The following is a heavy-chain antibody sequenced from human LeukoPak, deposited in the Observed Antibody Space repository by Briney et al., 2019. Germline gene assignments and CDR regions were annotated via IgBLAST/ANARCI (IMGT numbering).Heavy chain of an antibody. CDR1: GGSISSNSYY. V-gene: IGHV4-39*07. CDR2: IYYSGST. J-gene: IGHJ4*02. CDR3: ARARWLTPFDY. D-gene: IGHD3-16*01. Sequence: PSETLSLTCAVSGGSISSNSYYWGWIRQPPGKGLEWIGSIYYSGSTNYNPSLKSRVTISVDTSKNQFSLKLSSVTAADTAVYYCARARWLTPFDYWGQGTLVTVSS.